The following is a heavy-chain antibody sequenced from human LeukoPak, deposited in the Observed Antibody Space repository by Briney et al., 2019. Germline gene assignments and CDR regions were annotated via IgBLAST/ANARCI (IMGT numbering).Heavy chain of an antibody. CDR3: ARSRGWFDP. V-gene: IGHV4-34*01. D-gene: IGHD5-24*01. CDR1: GGSFSGYY. Sequence: SETLSLTCAVYGGSFSGYYWSWIRQPPGKGLEWIGEINHSGSTNYNPSLKSRVTISVDTSKNQFSLKLSSVTAADTAVYYCARSRGWFDPWGRGTLVTVSS. J-gene: IGHJ5*02. CDR2: INHSGST.